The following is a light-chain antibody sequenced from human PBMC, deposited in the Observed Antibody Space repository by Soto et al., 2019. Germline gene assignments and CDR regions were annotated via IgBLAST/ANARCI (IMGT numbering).Light chain of an antibody. CDR3: SSYAGIHIV. CDR2: EVS. J-gene: IGLJ1*01. Sequence: SVLTQPPPAARAPGQSVALSLPGTNIDVGGYNYVSWYQQHPGKAPKLMIYEVSKRPSGVPDRFSGSKSGNTAFLTVSGLQAEDEADYYCSSYAGIHIVFGTGTKVTVL. V-gene: IGLV2-8*01. CDR1: NIDVGGYNY.